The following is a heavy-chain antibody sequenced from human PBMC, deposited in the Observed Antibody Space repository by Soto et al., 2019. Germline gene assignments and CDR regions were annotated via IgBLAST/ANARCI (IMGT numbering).Heavy chain of an antibody. V-gene: IGHV3-48*02. Sequence: EVQLVESGGGLVQPGGSLRLSCAASGFTFSSYSMNWVRQAPGKGLEWVSYISSSSSTIYYADSVKDRFTISRDNAKNSLYLQMNSLRDEDTAVYYCASDLAALNWFDPWGQGTLVTVSS. J-gene: IGHJ5*02. CDR1: GFTFSSYS. CDR2: ISSSSSTI. CDR3: ASDLAALNWFDP.